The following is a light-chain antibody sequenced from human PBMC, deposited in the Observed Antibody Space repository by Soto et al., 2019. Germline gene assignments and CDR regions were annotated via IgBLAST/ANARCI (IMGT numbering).Light chain of an antibody. CDR3: QQYGSSPPWT. J-gene: IGKJ1*01. V-gene: IGKV3-20*01. CDR1: QSVSSSH. CDR2: GAS. Sequence: EIVLTQSPGTLSLSPGERATLSCRASQSVSSSHLAWYQQKPGQAPRLLISGASSRATGIPDRFTGSGSGTDFTLTISRLEPEDFAVYYCQQYGSSPPWTFGQGTKVDIK.